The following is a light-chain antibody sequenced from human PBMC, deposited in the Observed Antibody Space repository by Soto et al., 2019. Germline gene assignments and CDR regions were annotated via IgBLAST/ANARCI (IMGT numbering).Light chain of an antibody. J-gene: IGLJ3*02. CDR1: SSNIGSNH. CDR3: AAWDDSLSGWV. Sequence: QSVLTQPPSASGTPGQRVTISCSGSSSNIGSNHVYWYQQLPQTAPKLLIYRNNQRPPGVPDRFSGSKSGTSASLAISGLRSEDEADYYCAAWDDSLSGWVFGGGTKLTVL. V-gene: IGLV1-47*01. CDR2: RNN.